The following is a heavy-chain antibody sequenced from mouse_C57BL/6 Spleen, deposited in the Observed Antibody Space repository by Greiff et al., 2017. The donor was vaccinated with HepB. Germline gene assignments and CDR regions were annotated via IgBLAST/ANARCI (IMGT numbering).Heavy chain of an antibody. CDR1: GFTFSDYY. CDR2: INYDGSST. CDR3: AREGVVATEGYFDV. V-gene: IGHV5-16*01. Sequence: EVHLVESEGGLVQPGSSMKLSCTASGFTFSDYYMAWVRQVPEKGLEWVANINYDGSSTYYLDSLKSRFIISRDNAKNILYLQMSSLKSEDTATYYCAREGVVATEGYFDVWGTGTTVTVSS. J-gene: IGHJ1*03. D-gene: IGHD1-1*01.